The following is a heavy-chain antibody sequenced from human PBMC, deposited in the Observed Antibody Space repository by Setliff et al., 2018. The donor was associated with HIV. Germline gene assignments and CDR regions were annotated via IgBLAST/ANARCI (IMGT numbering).Heavy chain of an antibody. V-gene: IGHV4-59*11. J-gene: IGHJ4*02. CDR2: IYHSGST. CDR3: ASRVPAARHFDY. D-gene: IGHD2-2*01. CDR1: GGSISSHY. Sequence: PSETLSLTCTVSGGSISSHYWSWVRQPPGKELEWIGEIYHSGSTNYNPSLKSRVTISLDRFKNQFSLKLTSVTAADTAVYYCASRVPAARHFDYWGQGTLVTVSS.